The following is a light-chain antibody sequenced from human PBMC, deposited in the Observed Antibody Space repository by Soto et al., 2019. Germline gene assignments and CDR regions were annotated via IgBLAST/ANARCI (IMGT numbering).Light chain of an antibody. Sequence: EIVLTQSPGTLSLSPGERATLSCRASQSVTSDYLAWYRQKPGQAPRLLIYGISTRATGIPDRFSGSGSGTDFTLTISKLEPEDFAVYYCQQYGSSRTFGRGTKVEIK. V-gene: IGKV3-20*01. J-gene: IGKJ1*01. CDR1: QSVTSDY. CDR3: QQYGSSRT. CDR2: GIS.